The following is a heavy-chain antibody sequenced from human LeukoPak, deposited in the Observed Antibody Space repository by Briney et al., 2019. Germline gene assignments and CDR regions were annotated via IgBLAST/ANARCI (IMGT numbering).Heavy chain of an antibody. CDR3: ARDSAPDPLAVAPTGY. J-gene: IGHJ4*02. D-gene: IGHD6-19*01. V-gene: IGHV1-69*13. CDR1: GGTFSSCA. CDR2: IIPIFGTA. Sequence: ASVKVSCKASGGTFSSCAISWVRQAPGQGLEWMGGIIPIFGTANYAQKFQGRVTITADESTSTAYMELSSLRSEDTAVYYCARDSAPDPLAVAPTGYWGQGTLVTVSS.